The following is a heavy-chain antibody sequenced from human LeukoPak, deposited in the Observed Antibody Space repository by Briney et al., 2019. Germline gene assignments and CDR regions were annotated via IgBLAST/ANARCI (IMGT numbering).Heavy chain of an antibody. CDR1: GFTFDDYA. J-gene: IGHJ4*02. D-gene: IGHD3-9*01. V-gene: IGHV3-9*01. Sequence: GGSLRLSCAASGFTFDDYAMHWVRQAPGKGLEWVSGISWNSGSIGYADSVKGRFTISRDNAKNSLYLQMNSLRAEDTALYYCAKDIRDYYDILTGPFDYWGQGTLVTVSS. CDR2: ISWNSGSI. CDR3: AKDIRDYYDILTGPFDY.